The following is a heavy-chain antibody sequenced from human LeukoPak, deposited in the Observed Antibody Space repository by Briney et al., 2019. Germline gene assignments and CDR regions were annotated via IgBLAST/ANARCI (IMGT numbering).Heavy chain of an antibody. CDR2: ITGSGAFT. J-gene: IGHJ5*02. CDR3: VGRGVGSSWYYWFDP. V-gene: IGHV3-23*01. Sequence: GGSLRLSCAASGFTFSSYAMSWVRQAPGKGLEWVSAITGSGAFTDYADSVKGRFTISRDNAKNSLYLQMNSLRAEDTAVYYCVGRGVGSSWYYWFDPWGQGTLVTVSS. CDR1: GFTFSSYA. D-gene: IGHD6-13*01.